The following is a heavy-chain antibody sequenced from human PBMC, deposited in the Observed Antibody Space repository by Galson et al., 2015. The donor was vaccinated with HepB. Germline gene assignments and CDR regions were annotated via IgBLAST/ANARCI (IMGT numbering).Heavy chain of an antibody. CDR1: GFTFSSYA. Sequence: SLRLSCAASGFTFSSYAMHWVRQAPGKGLEWVAVISYDGSNKYYADSVKGRFTISRDNSKNTLYLQMNSLRAEDTAVYYCARDLERYDFWSGPFDYWGQGTLVTVSS. D-gene: IGHD3-3*01. CDR2: ISYDGSNK. J-gene: IGHJ4*02. V-gene: IGHV3-30-3*01. CDR3: ARDLERYDFWSGPFDY.